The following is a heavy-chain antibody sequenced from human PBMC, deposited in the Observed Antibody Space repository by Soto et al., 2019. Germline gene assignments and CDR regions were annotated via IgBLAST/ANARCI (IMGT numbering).Heavy chain of an antibody. CDR2: IYSGGST. CDR3: ASDHDWGSGMDV. CDR1: GFTVSSNY. D-gene: IGHD2-21*01. Sequence: EVQLVESGGGLVQPGGSLRLSCAASGFTVSSNYMSWVRQAPGKGLEWVSVIYSGGSTYYADSVKGRFTISRDNSKNKLYLQMNSMRAEDTAVYYCASDHDWGSGMDVWGQGTTVTVS. J-gene: IGHJ6*02. V-gene: IGHV3-66*01.